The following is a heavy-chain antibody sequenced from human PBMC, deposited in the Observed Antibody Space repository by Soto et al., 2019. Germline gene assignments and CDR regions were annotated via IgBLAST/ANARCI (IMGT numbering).Heavy chain of an antibody. D-gene: IGHD1-7*01. CDR2: IIPIFGTA. V-gene: IGHV1-69*13. CDR3: ARNRAPGLKLPPDWAFDI. J-gene: IGHJ3*02. CDR1: GGTFSSYA. Sequence: SVKVSCKASGGTFSSYAISWVRQAPGQGLEWMGGIIPIFGTANYAQKFQGRVTITADESTSTAYMELSSLRSEDTAVYYCARNRAPGLKLPPDWAFDIWGKGKMVPVSS.